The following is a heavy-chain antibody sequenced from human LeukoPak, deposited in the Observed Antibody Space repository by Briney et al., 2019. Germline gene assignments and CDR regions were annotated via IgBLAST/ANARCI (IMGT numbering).Heavy chain of an antibody. CDR3: ARARDGHINNWFDP. V-gene: IGHV4-59*01. CDR2: IYYSGST. J-gene: IGHJ5*02. CDR1: GGSINSYY. Sequence: PSETLSLTCTVSGGSINSYYWSWIRHPPGKGLEWIGYIYYSGSTNYNPSLKSRVTISVDTSRNQFSLKMSSVTAADTAVYYCARARDGHINNWFDPWGQGTLVTVSS. D-gene: IGHD5-24*01.